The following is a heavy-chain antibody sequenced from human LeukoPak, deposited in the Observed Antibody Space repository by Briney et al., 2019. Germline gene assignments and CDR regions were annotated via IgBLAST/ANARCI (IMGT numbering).Heavy chain of an antibody. V-gene: IGHV3-23*05. Sequence: GGSLRLSCVASGFTFSDYAMNWVRQAPGKGLEWVSTFKTKYNQVYYAESARGRFTITTDNSKNTVYLQMYSLRAEDTALYYCARSVPDYTRFDYWGQGALVTVSS. D-gene: IGHD4-11*01. CDR2: FKTKYNQV. CDR3: ARSVPDYTRFDY. J-gene: IGHJ4*02. CDR1: GFTFSDYA.